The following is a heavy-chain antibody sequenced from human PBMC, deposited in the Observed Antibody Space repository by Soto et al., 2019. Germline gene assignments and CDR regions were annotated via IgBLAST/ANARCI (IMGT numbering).Heavy chain of an antibody. CDR3: VRQVGATGSYSYAV. D-gene: IGHD1-26*01. J-gene: IGHJ3*01. V-gene: IGHV4-59*02. Sequence: QVQLQESGPGVVKPSETLSLTCTVTGASVINDYWNWIRQPPGKGLEWIGFVYDSGSTSYNSSLKSRPTISVDTSTNQFSLKLSSVTAADTAVYYCVRQVGATGSYSYAVWGQGTMVTVSS. CDR2: VYDSGST. CDR1: GASVINDY.